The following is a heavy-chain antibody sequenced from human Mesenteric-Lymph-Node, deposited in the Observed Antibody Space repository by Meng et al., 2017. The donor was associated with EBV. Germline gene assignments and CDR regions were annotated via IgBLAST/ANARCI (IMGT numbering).Heavy chain of an antibody. CDR3: VRGAAIGPRYFDY. J-gene: IGHJ4*02. D-gene: IGHD2-2*02. V-gene: IGHV4-4*02. CDR1: SASICICNW. CDR2: IFHSGST. Sequence: QVQLQEARPVQVKPSRTLSLSCAGSSASICICNWLSWVRQSPGKGLEWIREIFHSGSTNYNPSLKGRVTISLDTSKNQFSLKLSSVTAADTAVYYCVRGAAIGPRYFDYWGQGTLVTVSS.